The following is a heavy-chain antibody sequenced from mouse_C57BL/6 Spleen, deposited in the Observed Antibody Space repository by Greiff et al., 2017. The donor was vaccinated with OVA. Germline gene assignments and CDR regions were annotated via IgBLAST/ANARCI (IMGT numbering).Heavy chain of an antibody. CDR1: GYTFTDYY. D-gene: IGHD1-1*01. CDR3: APRYYGSSYPHWYFDV. V-gene: IGHV1-26*01. J-gene: IGHJ1*03. Sequence: VQLQQSGPELVKPGASVKISCKASGYTFTDYYMNWVKQSHGKSLEWIGDINPNNGGTSYNQKFKGKATLTVDKSSSTAYMELRSLTSEDSAVYYCAPRYYGSSYPHWYFDVWGTGTTVTVSS. CDR2: INPNNGGT.